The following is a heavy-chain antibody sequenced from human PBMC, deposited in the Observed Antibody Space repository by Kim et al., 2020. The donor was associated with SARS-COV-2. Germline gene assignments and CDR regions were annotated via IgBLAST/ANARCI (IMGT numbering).Heavy chain of an antibody. CDR2: IWYDGSNK. D-gene: IGHD6-19*01. CDR3: ARDCIALAGPCIDY. CDR1: GFTFSNYG. J-gene: IGHJ4*02. Sequence: GGSLRLSCAASGFTFSNYGMHWVRQAPGKGLEWVADIWYDGSNKYYADSVKGRFTISRDNSKNTLYLQMNSLRAEDTALYYCARDCIALAGPCIDYWRQGPRVTVSS. V-gene: IGHV3-33*01.